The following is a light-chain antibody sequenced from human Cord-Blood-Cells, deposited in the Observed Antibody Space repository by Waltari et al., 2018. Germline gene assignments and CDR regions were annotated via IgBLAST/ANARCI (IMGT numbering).Light chain of an antibody. CDR1: SSNIGSNY. CDR3: AAWDDSLSGWV. J-gene: IGLJ3*02. CDR2: RNN. Sequence: QSVLTQPPSASGTPGQRVTISCSGSSSNIGSNYVYWYQQLPGTAPKLLSYRNNQRPSGVPDRFSGSKSGTSASLAISGRRSEDEADYYCAAWDDSLSGWVFGGGTKLTVL. V-gene: IGLV1-47*01.